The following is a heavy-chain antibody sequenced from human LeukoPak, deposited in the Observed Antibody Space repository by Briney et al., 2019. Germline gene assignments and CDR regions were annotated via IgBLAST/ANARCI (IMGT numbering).Heavy chain of an antibody. V-gene: IGHV3-30-3*01. D-gene: IGHD3-3*01. CDR1: GFTFSSYA. J-gene: IGHJ6*02. CDR3: ARDSYDFWSGYPYSYYYYYGMDV. CDR2: ISYDGSNK. Sequence: PGGSLRLSCAASGFTFSSYAMHWVRQAPGKGLEWVAVISYDGSNKYYADSVKGRFTISRDNSKNTLYLQTNSLRAEDTAVYYCARDSYDFWSGYPYSYYYYYGMDVWGQGTTVTVSS.